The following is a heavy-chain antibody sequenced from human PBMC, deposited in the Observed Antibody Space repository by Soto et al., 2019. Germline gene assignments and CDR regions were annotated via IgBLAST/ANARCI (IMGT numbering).Heavy chain of an antibody. D-gene: IGHD3-22*01. CDR1: GGSISSGGYS. CDR2: IYHSGST. J-gene: IGHJ5*02. CDR3: ARDVHSYYYDSSGYYSPWFDP. V-gene: IGHV4-30-2*01. Sequence: SETLSLTCAVSGGSISSGGYSWSWIRQPPGKGLEWIGYIYHSGSTYYNPSLKSRVTISVDRSKNQFSLKLSSVTAADTAVYYCARDVHSYYYDSSGYYSPWFDPWGQRTLVTVSS.